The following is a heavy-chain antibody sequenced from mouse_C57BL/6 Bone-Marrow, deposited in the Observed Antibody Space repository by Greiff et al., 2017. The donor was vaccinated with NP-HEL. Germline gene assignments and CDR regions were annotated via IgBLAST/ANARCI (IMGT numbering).Heavy chain of an antibody. Sequence: VQLQQSGPELVKPGASVKLSCKASGYTFTSYDINWVKQRPGQGLEWIGWIYPRDGSTKYNEKFKGKATLTVDTSSSTAYMELHSLTSEDSAVYFCARSELGPGGYFDVWGTGTTVTVSS. CDR2: IYPRDGST. D-gene: IGHD4-1*01. J-gene: IGHJ1*03. V-gene: IGHV1-85*01. CDR3: ARSELGPGGYFDV. CDR1: GYTFTSYD.